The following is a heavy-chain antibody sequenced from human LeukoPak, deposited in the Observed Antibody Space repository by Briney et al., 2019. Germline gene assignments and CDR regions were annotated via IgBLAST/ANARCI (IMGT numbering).Heavy chain of an antibody. CDR1: GFTFSSHR. V-gene: IGHV3-7*01. D-gene: IGHD5-24*01. CDR3: ARREIGWLQFGG. J-gene: IGHJ4*02. CDR2: IKKDGSEK. Sequence: TGGSLRLSCAASGFTFSSHRMSWVRQAPGKGLEWVANIKKDGSEKYYVDSVKGRFTISRDNAKTSLYLQMNSLRAEDTAVYYCARREIGWLQFGGWGQGTLVTVSS.